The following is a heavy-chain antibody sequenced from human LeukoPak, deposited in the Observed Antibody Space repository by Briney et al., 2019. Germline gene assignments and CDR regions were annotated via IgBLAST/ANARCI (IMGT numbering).Heavy chain of an antibody. Sequence: SETLSLTCSVSTGSVNSGVYYWGWVRQPPGKGLEWIGSIHSSGNSYCNPSLKSRVTLSVDTSKNQFSLKLSSVTAADRAVYYCATQRAGYVHPDNWFDPWGQGTLVTVSS. CDR1: TGSVNSGVYY. V-gene: IGHV4-39*01. CDR2: IHSSGNS. J-gene: IGHJ5*02. D-gene: IGHD2-15*01. CDR3: ATQRAGYVHPDNWFDP.